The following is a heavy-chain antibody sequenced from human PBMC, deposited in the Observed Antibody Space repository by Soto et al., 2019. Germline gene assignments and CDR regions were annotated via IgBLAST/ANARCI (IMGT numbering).Heavy chain of an antibody. D-gene: IGHD3-3*01. V-gene: IGHV3-23*01. CDR2: ISDSGVAT. CDR3: AKTRDLIILEWLQPRFDY. CDR1: GFTFSSYA. J-gene: IGHJ4*01. Sequence: GGSLRLSCAASGFTFSSYAMSWVRQAPGKGLEWVSTISDSGVATFYADSVKGRFAISRDNSKSSLYLHLNSLRADDTAVYYCAKTRDLIILEWLQPRFDYRGHGTLVTVSS.